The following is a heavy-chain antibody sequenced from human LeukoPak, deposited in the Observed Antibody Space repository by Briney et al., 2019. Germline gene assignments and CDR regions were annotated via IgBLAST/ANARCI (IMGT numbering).Heavy chain of an antibody. CDR2: ISAYNGHR. Sequence: GASVKVSCKASGYTFTTFGISWVRQAPGQGLEWMGWISAYNGHRIYAQKFQRRVSMTTEPSTTTAYMDLRSLRSDDTAVYYSARDTIVGGYSPFDYWGQGTLVTVSS. J-gene: IGHJ4*02. V-gene: IGHV1-18*01. D-gene: IGHD3-22*01. CDR3: ARDTIVGGYSPFDY. CDR1: GYTFTTFG.